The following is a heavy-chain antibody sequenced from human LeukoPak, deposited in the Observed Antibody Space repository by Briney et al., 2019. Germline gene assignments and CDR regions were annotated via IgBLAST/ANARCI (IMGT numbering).Heavy chain of an antibody. V-gene: IGHV4-39*01. Sequence: SETLSLTCTVSGGSISSSSYYWGWIRQPPGKGLEWIGSIYYSGSTYYNPSLKSRVTISVDTSKNQFSLKLSSVTAADTAVYYCAKREGAFDIWGQGTMVTVSS. CDR1: GGSISSSSYY. CDR3: AKREGAFDI. CDR2: IYYSGST. J-gene: IGHJ3*02.